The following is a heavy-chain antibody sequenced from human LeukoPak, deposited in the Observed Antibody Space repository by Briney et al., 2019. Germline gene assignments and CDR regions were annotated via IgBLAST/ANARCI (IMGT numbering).Heavy chain of an antibody. V-gene: IGHV3-21*04. Sequence: GGSLRLSCAASGFTVSSNYMSWVRQAPGKGLEWVSSISSSSSYIYYADSVKGRFTISRDNAKNSLYLQMNSLRAEDTAVYYCAKDFRPQPDYWGQGTLVTVSS. J-gene: IGHJ4*02. CDR3: AKDFRPQPDY. CDR1: GFTVSSNY. CDR2: ISSSSSYI.